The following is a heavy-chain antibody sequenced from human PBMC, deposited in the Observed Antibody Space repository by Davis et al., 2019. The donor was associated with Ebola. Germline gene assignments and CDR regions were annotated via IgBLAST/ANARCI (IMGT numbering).Heavy chain of an antibody. CDR3: ARCSSSYNYYYGMDV. CDR2: INPGNGNT. V-gene: IGHV1-3*01. Sequence: ASVQVSCKASGYTFTSYAMHWVRQAPGQRLEWMGWINPGNGNTKYSQKFQGRVTITRDTSASTAYMELSSLRSEDTAVYYCARCSSSYNYYYGMDVWGQGTTVTVSS. J-gene: IGHJ6*02. CDR1: GYTFTSYA. D-gene: IGHD6-6*01.